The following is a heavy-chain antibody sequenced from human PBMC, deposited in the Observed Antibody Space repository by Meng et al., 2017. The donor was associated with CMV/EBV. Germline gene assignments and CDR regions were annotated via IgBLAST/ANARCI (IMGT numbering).Heavy chain of an antibody. CDR2: ITSDGNLT. V-gene: IGHV3-74*01. CDR1: FNFKSYW. CDR3: ARAPLKYCRSSSCYYY. J-gene: IGHJ4*02. D-gene: IGHD2-2*01. Sequence: FNFKSYWMHWVRQAPGKGLVWVSRITSDGNLTGYADSVKGRFTISRDNAKNTLYLQMNSLRAEDTAVYYCARAPLKYCRSSSCYYYWGQGTLVTVSS.